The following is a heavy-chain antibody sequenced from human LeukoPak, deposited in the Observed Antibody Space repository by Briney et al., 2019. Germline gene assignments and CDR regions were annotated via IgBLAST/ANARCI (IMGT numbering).Heavy chain of an antibody. CDR2: IYYSGST. D-gene: IGHD3-10*01. CDR3: AKTWDYYGSGSYPYYYGMDV. V-gene: IGHV4-39*01. J-gene: IGHJ6*02. Sequence: SETLSFTCTVSGGSISSSSYYWGWIRQPPGKVREWIGSIYYSGSTYYNPSLKSRVTISVDTSKDQFSLKLSSVTAADTAVYYCAKTWDYYGSGSYPYYYGMDVWGQGTTVTVSS. CDR1: GGSISSSSYY.